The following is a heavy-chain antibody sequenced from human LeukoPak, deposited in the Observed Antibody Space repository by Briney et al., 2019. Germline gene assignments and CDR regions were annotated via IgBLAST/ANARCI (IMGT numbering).Heavy chain of an antibody. V-gene: IGHV4-34*01. CDR1: GGSFSGYY. CDR3: ARAGWATVTKGSWFDP. D-gene: IGHD4-17*01. CDR2: INHSGST. Sequence: SETLSLACAVYGGSFSGYYWSWIRQPPGKGLEWMGEINHSGSTNYNPSLKSRVTISVDTSKNQFSPKLSSVTAADTAVYYCARAGWATVTKGSWFDPWGQGTLVTVSS. J-gene: IGHJ5*02.